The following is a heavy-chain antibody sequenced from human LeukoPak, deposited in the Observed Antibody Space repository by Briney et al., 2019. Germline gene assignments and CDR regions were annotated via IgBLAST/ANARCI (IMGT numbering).Heavy chain of an antibody. CDR2: INPNSGGT. CDR1: GYTFSDYY. J-gene: IGHJ4*02. CDR3: ARVGRCSSTSCYYYFDY. D-gene: IGHD2-2*01. Sequence: ASVKVSCKASGYTFSDYYMHWVRQAPGQGLEWMGWINPNSGGTNYAQKFQGRVTMTRDTSISTAYMELSRLRSDDTAVYYCARVGRCSSTSCYYYFDYWGQGTLVTVSS. V-gene: IGHV1-2*02.